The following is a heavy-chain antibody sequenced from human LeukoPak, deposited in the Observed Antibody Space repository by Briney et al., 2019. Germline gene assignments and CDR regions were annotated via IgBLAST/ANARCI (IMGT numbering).Heavy chain of an antibody. D-gene: IGHD4-17*01. Sequence: GGSLRLSCTASGFTFSAYAMMWVRQAPGKGPEWVSAIRGSGSGGGTLYADSVKGRFTTSRDNSKYTLFLQMNSLRAEDTAVYYCARDPNGDYIGAFDMWGPGTMVTVSS. CDR3: ARDPNGDYIGAFDM. CDR2: IRGSGSGGGT. J-gene: IGHJ3*02. V-gene: IGHV3-23*01. CDR1: GFTFSAYA.